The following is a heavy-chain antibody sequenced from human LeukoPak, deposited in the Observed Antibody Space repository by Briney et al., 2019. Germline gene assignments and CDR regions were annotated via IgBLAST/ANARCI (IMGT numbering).Heavy chain of an antibody. V-gene: IGHV3-7*01. CDR3: ARGYCSGTSCFGAFDI. J-gene: IGHJ3*02. Sequence: GGSLRLSCAASGFNFSSHWMSWVRQAPGKGLEWVANIGQDGTEKNYVDTVKGQFTISRDNAKNSLYLQMSSLRAEDTAVYHCARGYCSGTSCFGAFDIWGQGTMVPVSS. D-gene: IGHD2-2*01. CDR2: IGQDGTEK. CDR1: GFNFSSHW.